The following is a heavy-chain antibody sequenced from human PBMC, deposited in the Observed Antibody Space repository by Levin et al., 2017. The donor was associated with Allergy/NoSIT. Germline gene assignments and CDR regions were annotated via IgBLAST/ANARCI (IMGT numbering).Heavy chain of an antibody. Sequence: GESLKISCAASGFTFSNAWMSWVRQAPGKGLEWVGRIKSKTDGGTTDYAAPVKGRFTISRDDSKNTLYLQMNSLKTEDTAVYYCTTGLVRWLRSEQVPYYFDYWGQGTLVTVSS. J-gene: IGHJ4*02. CDR1: GFTFSNAW. CDR3: TTGLVRWLRSEQVPYYFDY. D-gene: IGHD5-12*01. V-gene: IGHV3-15*01. CDR2: IKSKTDGGTT.